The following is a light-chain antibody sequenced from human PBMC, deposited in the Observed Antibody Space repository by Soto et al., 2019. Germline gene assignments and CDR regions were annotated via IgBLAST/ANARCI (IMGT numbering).Light chain of an antibody. CDR1: QSLSSSY. Sequence: EIVLTQSAVTLSLSPGERATLSCRASQSLSSSYFAWYQPKPGQGPRXLIYGAFTRATGIPDRFSSSGSGTDFTLTISRLEHEDSAVYYCQQHDTLITFGQGTRLEIK. J-gene: IGKJ5*01. CDR3: QQHDTLIT. V-gene: IGKV3-20*01. CDR2: GAF.